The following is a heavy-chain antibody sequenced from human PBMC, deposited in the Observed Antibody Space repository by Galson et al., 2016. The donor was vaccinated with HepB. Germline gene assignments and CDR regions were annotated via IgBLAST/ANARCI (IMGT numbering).Heavy chain of an antibody. J-gene: IGHJ5*02. V-gene: IGHV4-34*01. Sequence: SETLSLTCVVYGGSFSGYYWNWIRQPPGKGLEWIGEINHSGNTNYNSSLKSRLTLSVDTSKNQFSLKMSSVTAADTAVYYCARRLRMTMIRGGVNWFDPWGQGMLVTVSS. D-gene: IGHD3-10*01. CDR3: ARRLRMTMIRGGVNWFDP. CDR2: INHSGNT. CDR1: GGSFSGYY.